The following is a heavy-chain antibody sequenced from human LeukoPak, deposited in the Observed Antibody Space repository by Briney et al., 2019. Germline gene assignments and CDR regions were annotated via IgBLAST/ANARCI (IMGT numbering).Heavy chain of an antibody. CDR2: ISSSGNT. V-gene: IGHV4-39*02. Sequence: SETLSLTCTVSGGSISSGGYYWSWIRQPPGKGLEWIGGISSSGNTYYNPSLKSRITIFIDTSKNHFSLKLSSVSAADTAVYYCARFGAGPTYYDFWSGYSSFYFDYWGQGTLVTVSS. D-gene: IGHD3-3*01. CDR1: GGSISSGGYY. CDR3: ARFGAGPTYYDFWSGYSSFYFDY. J-gene: IGHJ4*02.